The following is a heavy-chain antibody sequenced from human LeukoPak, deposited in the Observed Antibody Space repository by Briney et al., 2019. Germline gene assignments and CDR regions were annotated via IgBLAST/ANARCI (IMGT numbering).Heavy chain of an antibody. CDR2: IYPGNSDT. CDR1: GYYFTNRW. CDR3: ARLSDIVRATFGY. V-gene: IGHV5-51*01. Sequence: GASLKISCRGSGYYFTNRWIGWVRQMPGKGLEWMAMIYPGNSDTRYSPSFQGQDTITADKSINTASLQWSRLRASDTAIYYCARLSDIVRATFGYWGQGTLVTVSS. D-gene: IGHD1-26*01. J-gene: IGHJ4*02.